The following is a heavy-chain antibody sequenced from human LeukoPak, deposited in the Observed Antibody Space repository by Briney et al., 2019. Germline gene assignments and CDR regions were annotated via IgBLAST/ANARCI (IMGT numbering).Heavy chain of an antibody. V-gene: IGHV4-34*01. J-gene: IGHJ6*03. D-gene: IGHD3-22*01. CDR3: ARKSRDSSGYYPYYYYYMDV. CDR1: GGSFSGYY. CDR2: INHSGST. Sequence: PSETLSLTCAVYGGSFSGYYWSWLRQPPGKGLEWIGEINHSGSTNYNPSLKSRVTISVDTSKNQFSLKLSSVTAADTAVYYCARKSRDSSGYYPYYYYYMDVWGKGTTVTISS.